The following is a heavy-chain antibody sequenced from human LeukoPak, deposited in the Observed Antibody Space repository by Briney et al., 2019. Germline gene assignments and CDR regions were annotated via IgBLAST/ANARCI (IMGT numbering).Heavy chain of an antibody. J-gene: IGHJ4*02. Sequence: ASVKLSCKAAGYTFTTYGITWVRHAPGQGLEWMGGVSAYNGDTHYAQRLQGRVTMTTDTSTSTAYMELRSLRSDDTAVYYCARSEVLVATKGFDYWGQGTLVTVSS. D-gene: IGHD2-15*01. CDR1: GYTFTTYG. V-gene: IGHV1-18*01. CDR2: VSAYNGDT. CDR3: ARSEVLVATKGFDY.